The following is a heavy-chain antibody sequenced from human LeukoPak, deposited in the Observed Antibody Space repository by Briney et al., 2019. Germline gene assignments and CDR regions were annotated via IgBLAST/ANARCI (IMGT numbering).Heavy chain of an antibody. CDR1: GYXFTGYY. D-gene: IGHD2/OR15-2a*01. Sequence: ASVKVSCKASGYXFTGYYIHWVRQAPGQGLEWMGWINPDSGGTNNAQKFQGRVTMTRDTSISTAYMELSRLRSDDTAVYYCARTFYDTLDSDAFDFWGQGTMVIVSS. J-gene: IGHJ3*01. CDR2: INPDSGGT. CDR3: ARTFYDTLDSDAFDF. V-gene: IGHV1-2*02.